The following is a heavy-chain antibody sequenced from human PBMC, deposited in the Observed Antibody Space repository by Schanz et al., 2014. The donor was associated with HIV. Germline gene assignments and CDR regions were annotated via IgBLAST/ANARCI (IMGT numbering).Heavy chain of an antibody. V-gene: IGHV1-69*01. CDR2: IIPVFGTT. CDR3: ATCLITIGCSS. CDR1: GGSFSSFS. D-gene: IGHD1-1*01. Sequence: QVQLVQSGAEVQKPGSSVQVSCKASGGSFSSFSITWVRQAPGQGLEWMGGIIPVFGTTNYAQKFQGRVTITADESTSTGYMDLSNLRSDDTAVYYCATCLITIGCSSWGQGTLVTVSS. J-gene: IGHJ5*02.